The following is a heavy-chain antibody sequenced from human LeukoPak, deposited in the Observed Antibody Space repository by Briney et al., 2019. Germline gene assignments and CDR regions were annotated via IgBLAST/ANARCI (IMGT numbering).Heavy chain of an antibody. CDR1: GFTFSSYA. D-gene: IGHD3-22*01. CDR2: ISGSGGST. Sequence: GGSLRLSCAASGFTFSSYAMSWVRQAPGKGLEWVSAISGSGGSTYYADSVKGRFTISRDNSKNTLYLQMNSLRAEDTAVYYCAKAQYYYDSSGDHDAFDIWGQGTMVTVS. J-gene: IGHJ3*02. V-gene: IGHV3-23*01. CDR3: AKAQYYYDSSGDHDAFDI.